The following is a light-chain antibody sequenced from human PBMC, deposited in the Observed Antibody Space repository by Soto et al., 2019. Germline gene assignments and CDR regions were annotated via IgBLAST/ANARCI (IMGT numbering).Light chain of an antibody. Sequence: QSALTQPASVSGSPGQSITISCTGTSSDVGSYNLVSWYQQHPGKAPKLMIYEGSKRPSGVSNRFSGSKSGNTASLTISGLQAEDEADYYCCSYAGSRIPVVFGGGTKLTVL. CDR1: SSDVGSYNL. CDR3: CSYAGSRIPVV. V-gene: IGLV2-23*01. J-gene: IGLJ2*01. CDR2: EGS.